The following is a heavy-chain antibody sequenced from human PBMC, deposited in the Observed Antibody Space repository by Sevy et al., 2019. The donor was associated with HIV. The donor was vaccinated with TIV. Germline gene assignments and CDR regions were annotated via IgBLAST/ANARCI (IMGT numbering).Heavy chain of an antibody. CDR3: AREGDPIGYCTSSSCPIDY. CDR1: GFTFSIYN. J-gene: IGHJ4*02. Sequence: GGSLRLSCAASGFTFSIYNMDWVRQPPGKGLEWVSSISRRSKYISYPNSMNDRSTISRDNAKNSLFMQMNSLRAEDTAVYYCAREGDPIGYCTSSSCPIDYWGQGTLVTVSS. CDR2: ISRRSKYI. D-gene: IGHD2-2*01. V-gene: IGHV3-21*01.